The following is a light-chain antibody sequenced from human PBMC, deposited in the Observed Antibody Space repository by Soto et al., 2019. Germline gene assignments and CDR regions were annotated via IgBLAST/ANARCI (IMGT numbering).Light chain of an antibody. V-gene: IGKV3-15*01. CDR2: GAS. CDR1: QSVNSN. Sequence: EIVMTQSPATLSVSPGEGATLSCRASQSVNSNLAWYQQKPGQAPRLLIIGASSRAPGIPSGFSGSGSGTEVTLTISSLQSEDLAVDYCQQYNNWPWTFGLGTKVEV. J-gene: IGKJ1*01. CDR3: QQYNNWPWT.